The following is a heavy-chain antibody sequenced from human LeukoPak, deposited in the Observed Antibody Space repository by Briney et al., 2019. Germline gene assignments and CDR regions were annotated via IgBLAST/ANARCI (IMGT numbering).Heavy chain of an antibody. D-gene: IGHD3-22*01. CDR3: ARDKVVVVITIADY. CDR2: ISWNSGSI. V-gene: IGHV3-9*01. CDR1: GFTFDDYA. J-gene: IGHJ4*02. Sequence: GRSLRLSCAASGFTFDDYAMHWVRQAPGKGLEWVSGISWNSGSIGYADSVKGRFTISRDNAKNSLYLQMNSLRAEDTAVYYCARDKVVVVITIADYWGQGTLVTVSS.